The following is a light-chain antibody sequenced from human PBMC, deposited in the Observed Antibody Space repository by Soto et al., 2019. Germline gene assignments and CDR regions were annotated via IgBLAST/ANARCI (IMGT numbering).Light chain of an antibody. CDR3: QQLNSSPLFT. CDR2: AAS. Sequence: DIQLTQSPSFLSASVGDRVTITCRASQGIYNYLAWYQQKPGKAPKLLIYAASALHSGVPSRFTGSGSGTEFTLTISSLQPEDFATYYCQQLNSSPLFTFGPGTKVDIK. V-gene: IGKV1-9*01. J-gene: IGKJ3*01. CDR1: QGIYNY.